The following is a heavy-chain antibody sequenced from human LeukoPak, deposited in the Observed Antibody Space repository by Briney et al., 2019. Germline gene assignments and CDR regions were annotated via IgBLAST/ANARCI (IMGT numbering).Heavy chain of an antibody. Sequence: GGSLRLSCAASGFTFSSYSMNWVRQAPGKGLVWVSRINSDGSSTSYADSVKGRFTISRDNAKNTLYLQMNSLRAEDTAVYYCAKAGRGGAITMVRGVKGDYYYMDVWGKGTTVSISS. D-gene: IGHD3-10*01. CDR1: GFTFSSYS. CDR3: AKAGRGGAITMVRGVKGDYYYMDV. J-gene: IGHJ6*03. CDR2: INSDGSST. V-gene: IGHV3-74*01.